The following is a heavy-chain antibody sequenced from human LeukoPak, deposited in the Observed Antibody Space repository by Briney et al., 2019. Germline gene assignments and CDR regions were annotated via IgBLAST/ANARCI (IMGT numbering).Heavy chain of an antibody. CDR3: AREGGLKVGAFFFDN. CDR1: GGSISTNY. D-gene: IGHD1-26*01. CDR2: IYYSGST. J-gene: IGHJ4*02. Sequence: SETLSLTCTVSGGSISTNYWSWIRQPPGKGLEWIGYIYYSGSTNYSPSLKSRVTISVDTSKNQFSLKLTSVTAADTAVYYCAREGGLKVGAFFFDNWGQGTLVTVSS. V-gene: IGHV4-59*01.